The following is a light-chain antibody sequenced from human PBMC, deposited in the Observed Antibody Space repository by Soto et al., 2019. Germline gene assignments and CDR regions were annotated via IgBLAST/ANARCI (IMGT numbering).Light chain of an antibody. CDR2: EDI. CDR1: SSDVGSYNL. J-gene: IGLJ2*01. CDR3: CSYAGGTSVV. V-gene: IGLV2-23*01. Sequence: QSALTQPASVSGSPGQSITISCTGTSSDVGSYNLVSWYQQHPGKAPKLTIYEDIERPSGVSNRFSGSKSGNTASLTISGLQTEDEADYYCCSYAGGTSVVFGGGTKVTVL.